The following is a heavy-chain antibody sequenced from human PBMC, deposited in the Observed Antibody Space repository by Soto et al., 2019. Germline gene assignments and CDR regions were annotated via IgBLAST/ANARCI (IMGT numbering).Heavy chain of an antibody. Sequence: SETLSLTCTVSGGSISSYYWSWIRQPPGKGLEWIGYIYYSGSTNYNPSHKSRVTISVDTSKNQFSLKLSSVTAADTAVYYCARSGPSWFGPWGQGTLVTVSS. V-gene: IGHV4-59*01. CDR1: GGSISSYY. D-gene: IGHD3-10*01. CDR2: IYYSGST. J-gene: IGHJ5*02. CDR3: ARSGPSWFGP.